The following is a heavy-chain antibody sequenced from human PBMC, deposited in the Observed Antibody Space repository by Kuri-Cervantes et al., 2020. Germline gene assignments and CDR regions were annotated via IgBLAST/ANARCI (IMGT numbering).Heavy chain of an antibody. CDR1: GGSISSSSYY. CDR3: ARGLRCSGGSCYSYPSPLFSSLRFDP. J-gene: IGHJ5*02. CDR2: MYYSGRT. D-gene: IGHD2-15*01. Sequence: SETLSLTCTVSGGSISSSSYYWGWIRQAPGKGLEWIGSMYYSGRTYYNPSLKSRVTISVDKSKNQFSLKLSSVTAADTAVYYCARGLRCSGGSCYSYPSPLFSSLRFDPWGQGTLVTVSS. V-gene: IGHV4-39*07.